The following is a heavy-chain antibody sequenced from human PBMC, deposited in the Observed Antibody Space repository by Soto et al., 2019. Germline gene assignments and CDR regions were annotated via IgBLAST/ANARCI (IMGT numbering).Heavy chain of an antibody. V-gene: IGHV3-23*01. CDR3: AKDRVGQLPDAFDI. Sequence: EVQLLESGGGLVQPGGSLRLSCAASGFTFNSYVMSWVRQAPGKGLDWVSGISSSGGRTYYADSVKGRFTISRDNSKNTLYLQVNSLRAEDTAVYYCAKDRVGQLPDAFDIWGQGTVVTVSS. CDR1: GFTFNSYV. J-gene: IGHJ3*02. CDR2: ISSSGGRT. D-gene: IGHD2-2*01.